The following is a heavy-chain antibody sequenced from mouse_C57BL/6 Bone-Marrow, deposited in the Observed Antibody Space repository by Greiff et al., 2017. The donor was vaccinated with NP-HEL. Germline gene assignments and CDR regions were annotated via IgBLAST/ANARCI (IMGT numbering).Heavy chain of an antibody. CDR3: ARSRYSNYDCFAY. Sequence: VQLQQSGAELVMPGASVKLSCKASGYTFTSYWMHWVKQRPGQGLEWIGEIDPSDSYTNYNQKFKGKSTLTVDKSSSTAYMQLSSLTSEDSAVYYCARSRYSNYDCFAYWGQGTLVTVSA. CDR1: GYTFTSYW. V-gene: IGHV1-69*01. CDR2: IDPSDSYT. D-gene: IGHD2-5*01. J-gene: IGHJ3*01.